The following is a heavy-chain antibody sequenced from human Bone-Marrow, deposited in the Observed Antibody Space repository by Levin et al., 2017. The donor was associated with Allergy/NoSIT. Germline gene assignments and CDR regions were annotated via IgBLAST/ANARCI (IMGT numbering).Heavy chain of an antibody. V-gene: IGHV3-23*01. CDR2: ISGSGDTT. J-gene: IGHJ4*02. Sequence: SCAASKFTFSIYAMTWVRQAPGKGLEWVSAISGSGDTTYYADSVKGRFTISRDNSKNTLYLQMNSLRAEDTAMYYCAKDSAITSPLYFFDSWGQGTLVTVSS. D-gene: IGHD3-10*01. CDR3: AKDSAITSPLYFFDS. CDR1: KFTFSIYA.